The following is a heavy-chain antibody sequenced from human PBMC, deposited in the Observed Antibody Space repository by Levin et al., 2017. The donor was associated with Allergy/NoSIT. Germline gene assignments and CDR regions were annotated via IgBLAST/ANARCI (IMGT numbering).Heavy chain of an antibody. V-gene: IGHV1-69*13. Sequence: SVKVSCKASGGTFSSYAISWVRQAPGQGLEWMGGIIPIFGTANYAQKFQGRVTITADESTSTAYMELSSLRSEDTAVYYCARDHERDTAMVYGFDYWGQGTLVTVSS. D-gene: IGHD5-18*01. CDR2: IIPIFGTA. J-gene: IGHJ4*02. CDR1: GGTFSSYA. CDR3: ARDHERDTAMVYGFDY.